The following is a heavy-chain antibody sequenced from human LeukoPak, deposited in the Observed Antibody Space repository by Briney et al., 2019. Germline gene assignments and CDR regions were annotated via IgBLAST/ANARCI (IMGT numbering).Heavy chain of an antibody. D-gene: IGHD5-18*01. CDR1: GFTFSSYA. CDR2: ISSNGDGT. Sequence: GGTLRLSCSASGFTFSSYAMHWVRQAPGKGLEYVSAISSNGDGTYYADSVKGRFTISRDNSKNTLYLQMSSLRAEDTAVYYCVKDVGYSYGSGPADYWGQGTLVTVSS. J-gene: IGHJ4*02. V-gene: IGHV3-64D*09. CDR3: VKDVGYSYGSGPADY.